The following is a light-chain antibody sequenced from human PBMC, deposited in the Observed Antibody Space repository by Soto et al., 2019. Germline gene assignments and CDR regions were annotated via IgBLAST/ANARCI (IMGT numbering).Light chain of an antibody. CDR2: DVS. CDR1: SSDVGRYNY. CDR3: SSYTSSSTVV. J-gene: IGLJ2*01. V-gene: IGLV2-14*01. Sequence: QSVLTQPASVSGSPGQSITISCTGTSSDVGRYNYVSWCQQHPVKAPKLIIYDVSNRPSGVSNRFSGSKSGNTASLTISGLQAEDEADYYCSSYTSSSTVVFGGGTQLTVL.